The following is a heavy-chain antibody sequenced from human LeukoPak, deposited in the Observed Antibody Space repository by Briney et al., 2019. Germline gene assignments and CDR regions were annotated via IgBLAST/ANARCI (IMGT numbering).Heavy chain of an antibody. CDR1: GFTFSSYA. CDR3: AKSKRGYSYGQLYYYYMHV. Sequence: GGSLRLSCAASGFTFSSYAMSWVRQAPGKGLEWVSTVSGSGGTTYSADSVKGRFTISRDNSKNTLYLQMNSLRAEDRAVYYCAKSKRGYSYGQLYYYYMHVWGKGTTVTISS. CDR2: VSGSGGTT. D-gene: IGHD5-18*01. J-gene: IGHJ6*03. V-gene: IGHV3-23*01.